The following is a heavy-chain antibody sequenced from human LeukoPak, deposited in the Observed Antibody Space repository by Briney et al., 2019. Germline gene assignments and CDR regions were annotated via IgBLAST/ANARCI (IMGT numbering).Heavy chain of an antibody. CDR3: ARSDDSSGYYYAPPRGFDY. CDR1: GGSISSSNW. CDR2: IYHSGST. J-gene: IGHJ4*02. D-gene: IGHD3-22*01. Sequence: PSETLSLTCAVSGGSISSSNWWSWVRQPPGKGLEWIGEIYHSGSTNYNPSLKSRVTIAVDKSKNQFSLKLSSVTAADTAVYYCARSDDSSGYYYAPPRGFDYWGQGTLVTVSS. V-gene: IGHV4-4*02.